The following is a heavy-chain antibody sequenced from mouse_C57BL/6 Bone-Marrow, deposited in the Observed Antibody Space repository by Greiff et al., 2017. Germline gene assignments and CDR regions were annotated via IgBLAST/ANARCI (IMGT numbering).Heavy chain of an antibody. CDR1: GYTFTSYW. CDR2: INPSSGYN. D-gene: IGHD1-1*01. V-gene: IGHV1-7*01. Sequence: VQLQQPGAELAKPGASVKLSCKASGYTFTSYWMHWVKQRHGQGLEWIGYINPSSGYNKYKQKFKDKATLNADKSYSTAYMQLSSLTYEDSAFYYCAIGYGSVWGQGTLVTVSA. J-gene: IGHJ3*02. CDR3: AIGYGSV.